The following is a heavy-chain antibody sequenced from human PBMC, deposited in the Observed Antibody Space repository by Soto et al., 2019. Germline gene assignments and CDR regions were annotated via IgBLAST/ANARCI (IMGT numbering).Heavy chain of an antibody. CDR3: ARRYGWLYFDY. D-gene: IGHD6-19*01. CDR2: IFYSGST. Sequence: QLQLQESGPGLVKPWETLSLTCTVSGDSISSSNYLWGWIRQPPGKGLEWIGTIFYSGSTYYNPSLKSRVTISVDTSKNQFSLRLISVTAADTALYYCARRYGWLYFDYWGQGRLVTVSS. V-gene: IGHV4-39*01. J-gene: IGHJ4*02. CDR1: GDSISSSNYL.